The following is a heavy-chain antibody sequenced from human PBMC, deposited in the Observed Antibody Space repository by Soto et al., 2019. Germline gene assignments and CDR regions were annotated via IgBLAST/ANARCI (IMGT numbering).Heavy chain of an antibody. CDR1: GFTLSSYS. J-gene: IGHJ6*03. CDR3: AGAHYYDFCSTYSCTDPGYYYYIDV. Sequence: EEQLVESGGGLAQPGGSLRLSCAASGFTLSSYSMNWVRQAPGKGLEWVSYISSSNSTIYYADSVKGRFTISRDNAENSVDMQMHSLSVEDTAVYYCAGAHYYDFCSTYSCTDPGYYYYIDVGYKGTTVTVSS. CDR2: ISSSNSTI. D-gene: IGHD3-3*01. V-gene: IGHV3-48*01.